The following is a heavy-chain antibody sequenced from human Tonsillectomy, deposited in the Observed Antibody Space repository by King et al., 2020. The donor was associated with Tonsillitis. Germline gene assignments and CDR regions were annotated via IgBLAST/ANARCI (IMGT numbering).Heavy chain of an antibody. CDR2: IIWNSGRI. V-gene: IGHV3-9*01. CDR3: AKGGMAARSTLDY. J-gene: IGHJ4*02. Sequence: VQLVESGGGLVQPGRSLRLSCAASGFTFDDYAMHWVRQAPGKGLEWVSTIIWNSGRIGYADSVKGRFTISRDNAKNSLFLQMNSLRPEDTAFYYCAKGGMAARSTLDYWGQGTLVTVSS. CDR1: GFTFDDYA. D-gene: IGHD6-6*01.